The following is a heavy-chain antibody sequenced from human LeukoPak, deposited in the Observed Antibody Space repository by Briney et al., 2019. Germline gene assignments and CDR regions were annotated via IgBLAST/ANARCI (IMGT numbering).Heavy chain of an antibody. CDR3: ARGSLGSSGYPYYFDY. CDR2: IYPGDSDT. J-gene: IGHJ4*02. Sequence: GESLKISCKGSGYSFTSYWIGWVRQMPGKGLEWMGIIYPGDSDTRYSPSFQGQVTISADKSISTAYLQWRSLKASDTAMYYCARGSLGSSGYPYYFDYWGQGTLVTVSS. CDR1: GYSFTSYW. D-gene: IGHD3-22*01. V-gene: IGHV5-51*01.